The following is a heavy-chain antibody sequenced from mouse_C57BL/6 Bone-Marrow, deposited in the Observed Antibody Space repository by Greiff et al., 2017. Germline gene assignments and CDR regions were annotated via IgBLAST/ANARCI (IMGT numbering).Heavy chain of an antibody. D-gene: IGHD1-1*01. J-gene: IGHJ2*01. CDR2: IDPEDGDT. Sequence: VQLQQSGAELVRPGASVKLSCTASGFNITDYYMHWVKQRPEQGLEWIGRIDPEDGDTEYAPKFKGKDTMTADTSSNTAYLQLSSLTSEDTAVYYCTTEFIMDYWGQGTTLTVSS. CDR1: GFNITDYY. V-gene: IGHV14-1*01. CDR3: TTEFIMDY.